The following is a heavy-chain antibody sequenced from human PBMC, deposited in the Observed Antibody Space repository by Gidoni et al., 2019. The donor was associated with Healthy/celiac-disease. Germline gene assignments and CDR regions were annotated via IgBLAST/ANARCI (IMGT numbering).Heavy chain of an antibody. J-gene: IGHJ6*02. CDR1: GFTFSDSY. D-gene: IGHD3-10*01. Sequence: QVQLVESGGGLVKPGWSLGLSCAASGFTFSDSYISWLPPAPGQRQAVGKGLEWVSYISSSSSYTNYAESVKGRFTISRDNAKNSLYLQMNSLRAEDTAVYYCARERTSQHYYGSGIDYGMDVWGQGTTVTVSS. V-gene: IGHV3-11*05. CDR2: ISSSSSYT. CDR3: ARERTSQHYYGSGIDYGMDV.